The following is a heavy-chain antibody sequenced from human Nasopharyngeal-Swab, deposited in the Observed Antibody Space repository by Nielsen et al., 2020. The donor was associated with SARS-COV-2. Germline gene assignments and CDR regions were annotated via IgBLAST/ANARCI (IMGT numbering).Heavy chain of an antibody. J-gene: IGHJ4*02. D-gene: IGHD3-10*01. CDR2: IYTSGST. Sequence: SETPSLTCTVSGGSISSGSYYWSWIRQPAGKGLEWIGRIYTSGSTNYNPSLKSRVTISVDTSKNQFSLKLSSVTAADTAVYYCARGVGEDKTYYFDYWGQGTLVTVSS. CDR3: ARGVGEDKTYYFDY. CDR1: GGSISSGSYY. V-gene: IGHV4-61*02.